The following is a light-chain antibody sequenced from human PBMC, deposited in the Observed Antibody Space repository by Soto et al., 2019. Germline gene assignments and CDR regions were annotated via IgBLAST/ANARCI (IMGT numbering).Light chain of an antibody. CDR3: QKCNTAPLT. J-gene: IGKJ5*01. V-gene: IGKV1-27*01. Sequence: DIQMTQSPASLYASVGDRVTITCRASQNISDYLAWYQQKPGKVPKLLIYSASTLKSGVPPRFSGSGSGTDFTLTISSLQPEDVVIYYCQKCNTAPLTFGQGTRLEIK. CDR1: QNISDY. CDR2: SAS.